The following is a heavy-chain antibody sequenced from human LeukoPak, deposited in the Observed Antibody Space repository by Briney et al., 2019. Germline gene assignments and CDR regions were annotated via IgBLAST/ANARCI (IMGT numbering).Heavy chain of an antibody. V-gene: IGHV3-23*01. J-gene: IGHJ4*02. CDR3: AKIGANVGF. CDR2: INGGGGST. Sequence: GGSLRLSCAASGFTFSSYAMSWVRQAPGKGLDWVSSINGGGGSTYYADSVKGRFTISRDNSKNTLYLQMNSLRAEDTAVYYFAKIGANVGFWGQGTLVTVSS. CDR1: GFTFSSYA. D-gene: IGHD4/OR15-4a*01.